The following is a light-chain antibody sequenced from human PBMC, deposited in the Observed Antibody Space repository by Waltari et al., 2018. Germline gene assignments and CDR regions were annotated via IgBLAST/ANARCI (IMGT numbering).Light chain of an antibody. Sequence: QSAPTQPPSVSGSPGQSVTISCTGTSSDVGGYKYGSWYQHHPGKAPKLMIYGVSNRPSGVSDRFSGSKSGNTASLTISGLQAEDEADYYCCSYTTSSTWVFGGGTRLTVL. CDR2: GVS. V-gene: IGLV2-14*03. J-gene: IGLJ2*01. CDR1: SSDVGGYKY. CDR3: CSYTTSSTWV.